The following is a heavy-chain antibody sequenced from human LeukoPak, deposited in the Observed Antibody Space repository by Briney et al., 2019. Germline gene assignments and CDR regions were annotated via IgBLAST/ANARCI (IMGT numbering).Heavy chain of an antibody. CDR2: IYHSGST. V-gene: IGHV4-4*02. J-gene: IGHJ4*02. Sequence: SGTLSLTCAVSGGSISSSNWWSWIRQPPGKGLEWIGEIYHSGSTNFNPSLRSRVTVSLDTSKNQFSLTLRSLTAADTAVYYCARGRGGNSGDSWGQGTLVTVSS. D-gene: IGHD4-23*01. CDR1: GGSISSSNW. CDR3: ARGRGGNSGDS.